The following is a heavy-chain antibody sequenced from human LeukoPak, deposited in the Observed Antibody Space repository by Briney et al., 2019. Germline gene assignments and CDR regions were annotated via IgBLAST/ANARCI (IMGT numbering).Heavy chain of an antibody. CDR2: ISWNSGSI. J-gene: IGHJ4*02. Sequence: GGSLRLSCAASGFPFDDYAMHWVRQAPGKGLEWVSGISWNSGSISYADSVKGRFNISRDNAKNSLYLQMNSLRAEDTALYYCAKDVRGYSYGYFDYWGQGTLVTVSS. CDR1: GFPFDDYA. V-gene: IGHV3-9*01. D-gene: IGHD5-18*01. CDR3: AKDVRGYSYGYFDY.